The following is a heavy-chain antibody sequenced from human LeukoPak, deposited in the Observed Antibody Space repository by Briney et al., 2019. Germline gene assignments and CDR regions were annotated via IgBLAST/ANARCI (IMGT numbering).Heavy chain of an antibody. CDR1: GGSISSSSYY. D-gene: IGHD6-6*01. V-gene: IGHV4-39*07. Sequence: PSETLSLTCTVSGGSISSSSYYWGWIRQPPGKGLEWIGSIYHSGSTYYNPSLKSRVTISVDTSKNQFSLKLSSVTAADTAVYYCARVGAARRLTDYWGQGTLVTVSS. CDR3: ARVGAARRLTDY. CDR2: IYHSGST. J-gene: IGHJ4*02.